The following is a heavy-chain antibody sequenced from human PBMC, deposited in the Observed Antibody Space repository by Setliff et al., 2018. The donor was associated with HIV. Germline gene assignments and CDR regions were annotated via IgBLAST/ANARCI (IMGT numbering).Heavy chain of an antibody. CDR3: ARLVYSSSSLDY. V-gene: IGHV4-59*08. J-gene: IGHJ4*02. CDR1: GGSISSHY. CDR2: IYNTGST. D-gene: IGHD6-6*01. Sequence: SETLSLTCTVSGGSISSHYWSWIRQPPGKGLEWIGYIYNTGSTNYNSSLKSRVTLSVDTSKNHFSLKLTSVTAADTAVYYCARLVYSSSSLDYWGQGTLVTVSS.